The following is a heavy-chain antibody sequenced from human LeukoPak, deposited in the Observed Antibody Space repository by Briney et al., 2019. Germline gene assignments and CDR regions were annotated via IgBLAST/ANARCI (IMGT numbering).Heavy chain of an antibody. CDR3: ARDRKGHIRAADY. CDR2: INWNGGST. Sequence: GGSLRLSCAASGFTFSSYSMNWVRQAPGKGLEWVSGINWNGGSTGYADSVKGRFTISRDNAKNSLYLQMNSLRAEDTALYYCARDRKGHIRAADYWGQGTLVTVSS. CDR1: GFTFSSYS. J-gene: IGHJ4*02. D-gene: IGHD1-14*01. V-gene: IGHV3-20*04.